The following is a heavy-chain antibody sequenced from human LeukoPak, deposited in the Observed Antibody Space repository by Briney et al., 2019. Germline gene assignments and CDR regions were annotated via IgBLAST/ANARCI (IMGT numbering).Heavy chain of an antibody. D-gene: IGHD2-2*01. J-gene: IGHJ6*03. CDR3: AREGPAASTSFYYFMDV. V-gene: IGHV4-4*07. CDR1: GDSISNYY. CDR2: MYTSGAT. Sequence: SETLSLTCTVSGDSISNYYWSWIRQPAGKGLEWIGRMYTSGATNYNPSLKSRTTMSVDTSKNQLSLRLSSVTAADWAVYYCAREGPAASTSFYYFMDVWGKGTTVTVSS.